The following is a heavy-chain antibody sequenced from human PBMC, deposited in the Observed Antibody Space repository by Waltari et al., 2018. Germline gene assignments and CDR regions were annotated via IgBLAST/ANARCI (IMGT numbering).Heavy chain of an antibody. J-gene: IGHJ3*02. D-gene: IGHD3-16*02. CDR2: ICYSGRT. CDR1: GGSISSHY. CDR3: ARMRPYDYVWGSYRPDAFDI. V-gene: IGHV4-59*11. Sequence: QVQLQESGPGLVKPSETLSLTCTVSGGSISSHYWSWIRQPPGKGLEWIGYICYSGRTHYNPSPKSRVTISVDTSKNQFSLKLSSVTAADTAVYYCARMRPYDYVWGSYRPDAFDIWGQGTMVTVSS.